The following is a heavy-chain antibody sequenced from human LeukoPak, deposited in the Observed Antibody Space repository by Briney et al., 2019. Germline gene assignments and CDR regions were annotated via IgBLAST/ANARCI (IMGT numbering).Heavy chain of an antibody. CDR1: GFTFSSYG. CDR2: ISYDGSNK. Sequence: PGGSLRLSCAASGFTFSSYGMHWVRQAPGKGLEWVAVISYDGSNKYYADSVKGRFTISRDNSKNTLYLQMNSLRAEDTAVYYCARDWTIAVAATGTDAFDIWGQGTMVTVSS. V-gene: IGHV3-30*03. CDR3: ARDWTIAVAATGTDAFDI. D-gene: IGHD6-19*01. J-gene: IGHJ3*02.